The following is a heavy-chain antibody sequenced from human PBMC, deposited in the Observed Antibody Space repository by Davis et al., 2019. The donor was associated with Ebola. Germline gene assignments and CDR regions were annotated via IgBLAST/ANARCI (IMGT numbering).Heavy chain of an antibody. D-gene: IGHD2-15*01. V-gene: IGHV5-10-1*01. CDR2: IDPTDSYT. CDR1: EYSFSDYW. Sequence: GESLKISCQGSEYSFSDYWISWVRQMPGKGLEWMGRIDPTDSYTYYSRSFQGHVTISVDKSISTAYLQWNSLEASDTAMYYCARGGRHSNVDFDYWGQGTLVTVSS. J-gene: IGHJ4*02. CDR3: ARGGRHSNVDFDY.